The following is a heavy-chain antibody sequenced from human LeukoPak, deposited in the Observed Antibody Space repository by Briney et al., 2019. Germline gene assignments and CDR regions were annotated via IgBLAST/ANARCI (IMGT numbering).Heavy chain of an antibody. CDR3: ARRAGEPPVGAFDI. V-gene: IGHV4-59*12. J-gene: IGHJ3*02. Sequence: SETLSLTCTVSGGSISSYYWSWIRQPPGKGLEWIGYIYYSGSTNYNPSLKSRVTISVDTSKNQFSLKLSSVTAADTAVYYCARRAGEPPVGAFDIWGQGTMVTVSS. CDR1: GGSISSYY. D-gene: IGHD1-14*01. CDR2: IYYSGST.